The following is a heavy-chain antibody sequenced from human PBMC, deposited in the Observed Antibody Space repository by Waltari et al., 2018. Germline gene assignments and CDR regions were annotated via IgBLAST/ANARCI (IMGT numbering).Heavy chain of an antibody. CDR3: ARVGRGGGY. CDR1: GGSISSYY. CDR2: IYYSGST. V-gene: IGHV4-59*01. D-gene: IGHD3-10*01. J-gene: IGHJ4*02. Sequence: QVQLQESGPGLVKPSETLSLTCTVSGGSISSYYWSWIRQPPGKGLELIGYIYYSGSTNYNPPLKSRVTISVDTSKNQFSLKLSSVTAADTAVYYCARVGRGGGYWGQGTLVTVSS.